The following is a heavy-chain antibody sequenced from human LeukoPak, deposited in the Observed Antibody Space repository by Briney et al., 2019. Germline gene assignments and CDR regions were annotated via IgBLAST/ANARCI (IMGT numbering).Heavy chain of an antibody. CDR3: ARGVVVVPAARNYGMDV. V-gene: IGHV3-74*01. Sequence: GGSLRLSCAASGFTFSSYWMHWVRQAPGKGLVWVSRINSDGSSTSYADSVKGRFTISRDNAKNTLYLQMNSLRVEDTAVYYCARGVVVVPAARNYGMDVWGQGTTVTVSS. D-gene: IGHD2-2*01. CDR2: INSDGSST. J-gene: IGHJ6*02. CDR1: GFTFSSYW.